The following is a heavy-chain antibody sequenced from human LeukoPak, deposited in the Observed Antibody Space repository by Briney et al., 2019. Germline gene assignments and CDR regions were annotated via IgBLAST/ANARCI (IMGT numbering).Heavy chain of an antibody. V-gene: IGHV5-51*01. J-gene: IGHJ4*02. Sequence: GESLKISCKGSGYSFTSYWIGWVRQVPGKGLEWMGIIYPGDSDTRYSPSFQGQVTISADKSISTAYLQWSSLKASDTAMYYCARQVRAGDYDYVWGSYPANWGQGTLVTVSS. CDR2: IYPGDSDT. CDR1: GYSFTSYW. CDR3: ARQVRAGDYDYVWGSYPAN. D-gene: IGHD3-16*02.